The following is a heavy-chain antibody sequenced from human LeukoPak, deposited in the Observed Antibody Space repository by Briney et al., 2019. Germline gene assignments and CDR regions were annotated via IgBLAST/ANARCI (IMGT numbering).Heavy chain of an antibody. CDR2: INPNSGGT. CDR1: GYTFTGYY. Sequence: ASVKVSCKASGYTFTGYYMHWVRQAPGQGLEWMGWINPNSGGTNYAQKFQGRVTMTRDTSISTAYMELSRLRSDDTAVYYCARLWYYGSGSPPGLDYWGQGTLVTVSS. CDR3: ARLWYYGSGSPPGLDY. V-gene: IGHV1-2*02. J-gene: IGHJ4*02. D-gene: IGHD3-10*01.